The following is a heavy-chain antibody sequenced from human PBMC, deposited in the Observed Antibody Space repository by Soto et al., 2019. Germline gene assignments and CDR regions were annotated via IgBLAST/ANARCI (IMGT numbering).Heavy chain of an antibody. V-gene: IGHV1-69*13. Sequence: SVTVSCTAPGGTFSGYALSLVRQAPGQGLEWMGGIIPIFGTANYAQKFQGRVTITADESTSTAYMELSSLRSEDTAVYYCARGIGYSAQDYWGQGSPVTVSS. CDR1: GGTFSGYA. D-gene: IGHD1-1*01. J-gene: IGHJ4*02. CDR2: IIPIFGTA. CDR3: ARGIGYSAQDY.